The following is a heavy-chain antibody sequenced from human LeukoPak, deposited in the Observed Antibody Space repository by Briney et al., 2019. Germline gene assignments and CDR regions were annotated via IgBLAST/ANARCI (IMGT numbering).Heavy chain of an antibody. D-gene: IGHD2/OR15-2a*01. CDR2: ISFDGTDK. Sequence: GGSLRLSCAASGFTFSTYTIHWVRQAPGKGLEWVARISFDGTDKTYVDSVQGRFSLSRDNSKNTVYLQMNSLRPDDTAIYYCARDSMSGGTGFWDYWGQGTLVTVSS. V-gene: IGHV3-30-3*01. J-gene: IGHJ4*02. CDR3: ARDSMSGGTGFWDY. CDR1: GFTFSTYT.